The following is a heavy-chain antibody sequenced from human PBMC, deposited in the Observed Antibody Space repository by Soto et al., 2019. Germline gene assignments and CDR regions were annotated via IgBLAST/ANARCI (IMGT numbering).Heavy chain of an antibody. CDR3: ARDDCSGGSCYSGDGMDV. CDR2: IYYSGST. Sequence: PSETLSLTCTVSGGSISSSGYYWSWIRQHPGKGLEWIGYIYYSGSTNYNPSLKSRVTISVDTSKNQFSLKLSSVTAADTAVYYCARDDCSGGSCYSGDGMDVWGQGTTVTVSS. D-gene: IGHD2-15*01. V-gene: IGHV4-61*08. CDR1: GGSISSSGYY. J-gene: IGHJ6*02.